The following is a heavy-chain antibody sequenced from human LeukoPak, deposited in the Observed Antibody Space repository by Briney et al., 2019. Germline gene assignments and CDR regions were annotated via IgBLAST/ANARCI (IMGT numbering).Heavy chain of an antibody. CDR2: SNYSGST. J-gene: IGHJ4*01. D-gene: IGHD6-19*01. V-gene: IGHV4-34*01. CDR1: GASFSGYY. CDR3: AGGRGSGWYY. Sequence: SDTLSLTCAVYGASFSGYYWRWTRQPPGGGLEWIGDSNYSGSTNYNLSLKGRVTISVDTSKYQFSLKVTTGTAADTAVYYCAGGRGSGWYYWGHGTLVTVSS.